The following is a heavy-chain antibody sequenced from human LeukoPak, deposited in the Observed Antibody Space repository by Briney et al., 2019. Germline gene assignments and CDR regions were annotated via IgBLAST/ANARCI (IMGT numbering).Heavy chain of an antibody. D-gene: IGHD3-9*01. CDR3: ARGRYFDWFTNMYYFDY. CDR2: ISAYNGNT. J-gene: IGHJ4*02. V-gene: IGHV1-18*01. Sequence: ASVKVSCKASGYTFTSYGISWVRQAPGQGLEWMGWISAYNGNTNYAQELQGRVTMTTDTSTSTAYMELRSLRSDDTAVYYCARGRYFDWFTNMYYFDYWGQGTLVTVSS. CDR1: GYTFTSYG.